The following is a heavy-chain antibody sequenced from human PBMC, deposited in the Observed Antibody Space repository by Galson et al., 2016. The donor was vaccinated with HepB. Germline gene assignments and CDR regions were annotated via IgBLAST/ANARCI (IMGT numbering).Heavy chain of an antibody. CDR3: ARDSDCSGGNCYFDY. J-gene: IGHJ4*02. CDR1: GYTFTSHG. V-gene: IGHV1-18*01. Sequence: SVKVSCKASGYTFTSHGISWVRQAPGQGLEWMGWITPYNGNTNYAQSLQGRVAMTTDTSSSTAYMELRSLRSDDTAVYSCARDSDCSGGNCYFDYWGQGTRVPVST. D-gene: IGHD2-15*01. CDR2: ITPYNGNT.